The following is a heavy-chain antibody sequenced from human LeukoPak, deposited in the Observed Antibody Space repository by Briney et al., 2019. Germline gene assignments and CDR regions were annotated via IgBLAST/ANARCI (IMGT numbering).Heavy chain of an antibody. CDR3: AKDSLRGPPPYYYGSGSFDY. Sequence: GGSLRLSCAASGFTFSSYGMHWVRQAPGKGLEWVAFIRYDGSNKYYADSVKGRFTISRDNSKNTLYLQMNSLRAEDTAVYYCAKDSLRGPPPYYYGSGSFDYWGQGTLVTVSS. D-gene: IGHD3-10*01. J-gene: IGHJ4*02. CDR1: GFTFSSYG. CDR2: IRYDGSNK. V-gene: IGHV3-30*02.